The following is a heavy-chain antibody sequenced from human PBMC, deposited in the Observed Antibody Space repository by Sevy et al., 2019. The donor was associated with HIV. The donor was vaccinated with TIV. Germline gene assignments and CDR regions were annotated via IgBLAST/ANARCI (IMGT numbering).Heavy chain of an antibody. D-gene: IGHD2-2*01. J-gene: IGHJ6*03. CDR3: ARDLYCTITSCYYYMDV. CDR1: GFTFSDHY. Sequence: GGSLRLSCAASGFTFSDHYMDWVHQAPGKGLEWVGRVKNRVNSYSTEYAASVKGRFTISRDDSKNSLYLQMNSLGSEDTAVYFCARDLYCTITSCYYYMDVWGKGTTVTVSS. CDR2: VKNRVNSYST. V-gene: IGHV3-72*01.